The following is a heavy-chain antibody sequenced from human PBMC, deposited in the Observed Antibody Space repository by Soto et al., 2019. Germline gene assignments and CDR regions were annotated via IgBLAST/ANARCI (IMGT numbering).Heavy chain of an antibody. CDR3: TTPPYCGGDCYAFDI. J-gene: IGHJ3*02. CDR1: GFTFSNAW. Sequence: GGSLRLSCAASGFTFSNAWMSWVRQAPGKGLEWVGRIKGKTDGETTDYAAPVKGRFTISRDDSKNTLYLQMNSLKTETTAVFSGTTPPYCGGDCYAFDIWGQGTMVTVSS. V-gene: IGHV3-15*01. D-gene: IGHD2-21*02. CDR2: IKGKTDGETT.